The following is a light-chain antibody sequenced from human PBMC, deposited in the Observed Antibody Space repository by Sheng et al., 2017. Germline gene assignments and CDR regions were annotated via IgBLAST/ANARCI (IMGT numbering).Light chain of an antibody. CDR3: QAWDRDVVV. V-gene: IGLV3-1*01. CDR1: RLGTKY. J-gene: IGLJ2*01. CDR2: QDN. Sequence: SYELTQPPSVSVSPGQTASITCSGDRLGTKYISWYQQRAGQSPVLVIYQDNTRPSGISGRFSGSSSGNTATLTISGTQTMDEADYYCQAWDRDVVVFGGGPELTVL.